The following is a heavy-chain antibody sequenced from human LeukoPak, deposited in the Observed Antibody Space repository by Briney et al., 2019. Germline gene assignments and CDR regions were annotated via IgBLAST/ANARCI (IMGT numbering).Heavy chain of an antibody. Sequence: ASVKVSCKVSGYTLTELSMHWVRQAPGKGLEWMGGFDPEDGETIYAQKFQGRVTMTRDTSTSTAYMELSSQRSEDIDVYYCARLYDFWSGPQEDYWGQGTLVTVSS. CDR2: FDPEDGET. J-gene: IGHJ4*02. D-gene: IGHD3-3*01. CDR1: GYTLTELS. CDR3: ARLYDFWSGPQEDY. V-gene: IGHV1-24*01.